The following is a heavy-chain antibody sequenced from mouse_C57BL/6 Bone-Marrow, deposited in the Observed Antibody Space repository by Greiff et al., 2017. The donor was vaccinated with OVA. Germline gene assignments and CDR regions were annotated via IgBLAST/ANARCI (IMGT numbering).Heavy chain of an antibody. Sequence: VHVKQSGPVLVKPGASVKMSCKASGYTFTDYYMNWVKQSHGKSLEWIGVINPYNGGTSYNQKFKGKATLTVDKSSSTAYMELNSLTSEDSAVYYCARDYYGSSYYFDYWGQGTTLTVSS. V-gene: IGHV1-19*01. CDR3: ARDYYGSSYYFDY. J-gene: IGHJ2*01. D-gene: IGHD1-1*01. CDR2: INPYNGGT. CDR1: GYTFTDYY.